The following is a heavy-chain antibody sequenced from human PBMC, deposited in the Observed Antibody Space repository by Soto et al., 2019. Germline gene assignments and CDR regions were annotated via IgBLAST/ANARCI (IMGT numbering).Heavy chain of an antibody. CDR1: GFNFRSYA. CDR3: AKNVWGITIFGGMDV. D-gene: IGHD3-9*01. Sequence: GGSLRLSCTASGFNFRSYAMSWVRQAPGKGLEWVSATSGSGGSTYYADSVKGRFTISRDNSKNTLYLQMNSLRAEDTAVYYCAKNVWGITIFGGMDVWGQGTTVTVSS. CDR2: TSGSGGST. J-gene: IGHJ6*02. V-gene: IGHV3-23*01.